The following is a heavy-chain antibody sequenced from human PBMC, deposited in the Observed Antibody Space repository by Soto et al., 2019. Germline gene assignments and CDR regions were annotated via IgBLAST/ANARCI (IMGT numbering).Heavy chain of an antibody. CDR3: ARTYYYDSSGYEYFQH. D-gene: IGHD3-22*01. J-gene: IGHJ1*01. CDR1: GGTFRSYA. Sequence: VCCKCSGGTFRSYAISWVRQAPGQGLEWMGGIIPIFGTANYAQKFQGRVTITADESTSTAYMELSSLRSEDTAVYYCARTYYYDSSGYEYFQHWGQGTLVTVSS. CDR2: IIPIFGTA. V-gene: IGHV1-69*01.